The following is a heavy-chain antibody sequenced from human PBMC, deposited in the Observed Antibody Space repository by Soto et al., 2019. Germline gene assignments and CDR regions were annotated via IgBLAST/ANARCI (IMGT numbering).Heavy chain of an antibody. CDR3: ARYSSSYYTFDY. V-gene: IGHV4-59*01. Sequence: SETLSLTCTVSGGSISSYFWSWIRQPPGKGLEWIGYIYYSGSTNYNPSLKSRVTISVDTSKNQFSLKLSSVTAADTAVYYCARYSSSYYTFDYWGQGTLVTVSS. D-gene: IGHD6-13*01. J-gene: IGHJ4*02. CDR2: IYYSGST. CDR1: GGSISSYF.